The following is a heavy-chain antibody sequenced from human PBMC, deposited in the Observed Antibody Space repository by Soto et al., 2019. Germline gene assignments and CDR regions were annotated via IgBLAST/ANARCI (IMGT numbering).Heavy chain of an antibody. Sequence: EVQLVESGGDLVKPGRSLRLSCAASGFTFYTAWLNWVRQAPGKGLEWVGRIKSKNDGETTDYAAPVKGRFTISRDDSINTLYLQMNSLKTDDTAVYYCVTDTRGSWGQGTLVTVSS. V-gene: IGHV3-15*07. CDR2: IKSKNDGETT. CDR1: GFTFYTAW. CDR3: VTDTRGS. J-gene: IGHJ5*02. D-gene: IGHD3-3*01.